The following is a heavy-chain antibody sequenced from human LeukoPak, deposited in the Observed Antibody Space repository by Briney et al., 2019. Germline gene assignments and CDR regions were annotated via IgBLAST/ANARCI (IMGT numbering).Heavy chain of an antibody. CDR2: IYTSGST. CDR1: GGSISSYY. V-gene: IGHV4-4*07. Sequence: SETLSLTRTVSGGSISSYYWSWIRQPAGKGLEWIGRIYTSGSTNYNPSLKSRVTISVDTSKNQFSLKLSSVTAADTAVYYCARSFSSWSPQSVVDYWGQGTLVTVSS. J-gene: IGHJ4*02. CDR3: ARSFSSWSPQSVVDY. D-gene: IGHD6-13*01.